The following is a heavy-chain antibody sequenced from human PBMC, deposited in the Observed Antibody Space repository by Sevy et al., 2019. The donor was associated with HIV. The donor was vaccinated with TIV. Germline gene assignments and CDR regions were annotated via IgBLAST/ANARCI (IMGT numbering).Heavy chain of an antibody. Sequence: ASVKVSCKASGYTFTGYYMHWVRQAPGQGLEWMGWINPNSGGTNYAQKFQGRVTMTRDTSISTAYMELSRLRSDDMAVYYCATSRPDYDFWSGYSAYYFDYWGQGTLVTVSS. CDR3: ATSRPDYDFWSGYSAYYFDY. CDR1: GYTFTGYY. J-gene: IGHJ4*02. CDR2: INPNSGGT. V-gene: IGHV1-2*02. D-gene: IGHD3-3*01.